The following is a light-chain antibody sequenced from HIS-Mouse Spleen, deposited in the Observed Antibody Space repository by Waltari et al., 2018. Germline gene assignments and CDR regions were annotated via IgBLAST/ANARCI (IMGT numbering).Light chain of an antibody. J-gene: IGKJ3*01. CDR2: WAS. CDR1: QSVLYSSNNKNY. Sequence: DIVMTQSPDSLAASLGERATTNCKSSQSVLYSSNNKNYLAWYQQKPGQPPKLLIYWASTRESGVPDRFSGSGSGTDFTLTISSLQAEDVAVYYCQQYYSTPFTFGPGTKVDIK. V-gene: IGKV4-1*01. CDR3: QQYYSTPFT.